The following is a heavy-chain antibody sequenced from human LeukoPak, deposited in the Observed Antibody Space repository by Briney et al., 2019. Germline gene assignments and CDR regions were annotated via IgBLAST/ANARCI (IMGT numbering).Heavy chain of an antibody. CDR3: ASGGPWYYYGMDV. D-gene: IGHD3-16*01. V-gene: IGHV4-59*12. CDR1: GGSFSGYY. CDR2: IYYSGST. Sequence: SETLSLTCAVYGGSFSGYYWSWIRQPPGKGLEWIGYIYYSGSTNYNPSLKSRVTISVDTSKDQFSLKLSSVTAADTAVYYCASGGPWYYYGMDVWGQGTTVTVSS. J-gene: IGHJ6*02.